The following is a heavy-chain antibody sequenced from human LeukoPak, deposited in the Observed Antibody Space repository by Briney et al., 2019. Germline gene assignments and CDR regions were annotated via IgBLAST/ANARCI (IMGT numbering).Heavy chain of an antibody. CDR3: FTIFGVVTRGDY. D-gene: IGHD3-3*01. Sequence: GSLRLSCAASGFTFSSYAMSWVRQAPGKGLEWGSAISGSGGSTYYADSVKGRFTISRDNSKNTLYLQMNSLRAGDTAVYYCFTIFGVVTRGDYWGQGTLVTVSS. V-gene: IGHV3-23*01. CDR1: GFTFSSYA. J-gene: IGHJ4*02. CDR2: ISGSGGST.